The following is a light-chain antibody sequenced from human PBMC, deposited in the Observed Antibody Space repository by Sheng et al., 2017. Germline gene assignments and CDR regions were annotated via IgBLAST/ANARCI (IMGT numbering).Light chain of an antibody. J-gene: IGKJ2*01. Sequence: DIVMTQSPDSLAVSLGERATINCKSSQTLLYSSNNKNYLAWYQQNPGQPPKLLISWASTRESGVPDRFSGSGSGTDFTLTISSLQAEDVAVYYCQQYYATPYTFGQGTKLEIK. CDR1: QTLLYSSNNKNY. CDR2: WAS. CDR3: QQYYATPYT. V-gene: IGKV4-1*01.